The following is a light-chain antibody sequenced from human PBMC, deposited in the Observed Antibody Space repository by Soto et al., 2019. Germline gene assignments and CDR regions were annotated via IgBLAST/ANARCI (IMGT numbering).Light chain of an antibody. CDR2: EVS. Sequence: QSVLAQPASVSGSPGQSITISCTGTNSDVGGYNYVSWYQQFPGKAPKLMMYEVSNRPSGVPDRFSGSKSGNTASLSISGLQADDEADYYCSSYTSSYTWVFGRGTKVTVL. V-gene: IGLV2-14*01. CDR1: NSDVGGYNY. CDR3: SSYTSSYTWV. J-gene: IGLJ3*02.